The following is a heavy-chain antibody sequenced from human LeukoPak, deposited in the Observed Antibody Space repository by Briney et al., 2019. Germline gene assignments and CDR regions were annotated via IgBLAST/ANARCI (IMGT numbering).Heavy chain of an antibody. D-gene: IGHD1-1*01. CDR1: GGSTDSYYY. CDR3: ASNIPTPTTSPPLGY. J-gene: IGHJ4*02. CDR2: IDYSGRT. Sequence: SETLSLTCTVSGGSTDSYYYWSWIRQPPGKGLEWIGYIDYSGRTKYSPSLQSRVTISVDTSKTQFSLRLGSVTAADTAVYFCASNIPTPTTSPPLGYWGQGTLVTVSS. V-gene: IGHV4-59*08.